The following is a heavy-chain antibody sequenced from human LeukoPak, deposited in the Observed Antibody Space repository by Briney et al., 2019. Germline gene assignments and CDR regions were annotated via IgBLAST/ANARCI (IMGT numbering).Heavy chain of an antibody. Sequence: GGSLRLSCAASGFTFSNAWMSWVRQAPGKGLEWVGRIKSKTDGGTTDYAAPVKGRFAISRDDSKNTLYLQMNSLKTEDTAVYYCTTAPSLTDAFDIWGQGTMVTVSS. CDR3: TTAPSLTDAFDI. V-gene: IGHV3-15*01. CDR1: GFTFSNAW. J-gene: IGHJ3*02. CDR2: IKSKTDGGTT.